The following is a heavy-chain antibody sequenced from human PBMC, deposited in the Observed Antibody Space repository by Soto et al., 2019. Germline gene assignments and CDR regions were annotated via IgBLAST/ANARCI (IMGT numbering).Heavy chain of an antibody. J-gene: IGHJ4*02. Sequence: ASVKVSCKASGGTFSSYAISWVRQAPGQGLEWMGGIIPIFGTANYAQKFQGRVTITADESTSTAYMELSSLRSEDTAVYYCARGANCGGDCYSRFDYWGQGTLVTVSS. CDR1: GGTFSSYA. D-gene: IGHD2-21*02. V-gene: IGHV1-69*13. CDR3: ARGANCGGDCYSRFDY. CDR2: IIPIFGTA.